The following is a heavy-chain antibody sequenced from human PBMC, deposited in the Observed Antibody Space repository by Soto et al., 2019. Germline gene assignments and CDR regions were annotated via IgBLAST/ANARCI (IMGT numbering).Heavy chain of an antibody. CDR1: GFTFSSYA. CDR2: ISGSGGST. V-gene: IGHV3-23*01. Sequence: PGGSLRLSCAASGFTFSSYAMSWVRQAPGKGLEWVSSISGSGGSTFYADSVKGRFTISRDNSKNTLYLQMNSLSAEDTAVYYCAESYQAGDFWSGEHYYYGMDVWGQGTTVTVSS. D-gene: IGHD3-3*01. CDR3: AESYQAGDFWSGEHYYYGMDV. J-gene: IGHJ6*02.